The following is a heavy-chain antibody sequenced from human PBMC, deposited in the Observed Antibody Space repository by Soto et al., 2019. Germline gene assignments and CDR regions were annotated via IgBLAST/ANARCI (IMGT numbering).Heavy chain of an antibody. Sequence: ASVKVSCKASGGTFSSYAISWVRQAPGQGLEWMGGIIPIFGTANYAQKFQGRVTITADESTGTAYMELGSLRSEDTAVYYCARGDFRYCSGGSCYTPFPEYYFDYWGQGTLVTVSS. CDR3: ARGDFRYCSGGSCYTPFPEYYFDY. D-gene: IGHD2-15*01. V-gene: IGHV1-69*13. CDR1: GGTFSSYA. J-gene: IGHJ4*02. CDR2: IIPIFGTA.